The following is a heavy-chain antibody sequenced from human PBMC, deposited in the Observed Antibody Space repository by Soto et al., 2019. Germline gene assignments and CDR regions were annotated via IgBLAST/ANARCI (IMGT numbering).Heavy chain of an antibody. J-gene: IGHJ5*02. CDR1: RFAVSDNY. V-gene: IGHV3-66*01. Sequence: EVHLVESGGGLVQPGGSLRLSCAASRFAVSDNYMSWVRQAPGKGLEFVSLIYSGGTTSYADSVKGRFTISRDNSKNTPYLQMNNLGAEDTAVYYRATRTITLPPWGQGNLVTVSS. CDR2: IYSGGTT. CDR3: ATRTITLPP. D-gene: IGHD5-12*01.